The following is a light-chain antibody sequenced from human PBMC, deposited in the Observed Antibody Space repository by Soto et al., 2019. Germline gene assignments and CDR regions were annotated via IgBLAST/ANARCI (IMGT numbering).Light chain of an antibody. Sequence: EIVLTQSSGTLSLSPGERATLSCRASQSVSSSYLAWYQQKPGQAPRLLIYGASSRATGIPDRFSGSGSGTEFTLTISRLEPEDFAVYYCKQYGSSPGTFGQGTKVEIK. J-gene: IGKJ1*01. CDR2: GAS. CDR1: QSVSSSY. V-gene: IGKV3-20*01. CDR3: KQYGSSPGT.